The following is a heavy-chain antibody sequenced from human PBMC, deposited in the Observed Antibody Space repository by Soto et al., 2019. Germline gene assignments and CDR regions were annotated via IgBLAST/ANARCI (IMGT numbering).Heavy chain of an antibody. CDR1: GYPVTAYY. CDR3: ARGGGVGVAGSAAFDM. CDR2: INPATGAA. Sequence: QLHLVQSGAVVKKPGASVTVSCSASGYPVTAYYMHWVRQAPGRGLEWMGGINPATGAAKYTQTFRGRVTMPRDPSTSTVFMELSGLTSADTAVFYCARGGGVGVAGSAAFDMWGQGTLVTVSS. D-gene: IGHD3-3*01. V-gene: IGHV1-2*02. J-gene: IGHJ3*02.